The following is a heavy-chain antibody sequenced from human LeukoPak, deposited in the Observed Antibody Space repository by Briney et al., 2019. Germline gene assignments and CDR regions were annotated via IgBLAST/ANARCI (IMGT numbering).Heavy chain of an antibody. CDR2: IYHSGST. D-gene: IGHD6-13*01. CDR1: GYSISSGYY. J-gene: IGHJ4*02. Sequence: SETLSLTCTVSGYSISSGYYWGWIRQPPGKGLEWIGSIYHSGSTYYNPSLKSRVTISVDTPKNQFSLKLSSVTAADTAVYYCARVRAIAAAYYYFDYWGQGTLVTVSS. CDR3: ARVRAIAAAYYYFDY. V-gene: IGHV4-38-2*02.